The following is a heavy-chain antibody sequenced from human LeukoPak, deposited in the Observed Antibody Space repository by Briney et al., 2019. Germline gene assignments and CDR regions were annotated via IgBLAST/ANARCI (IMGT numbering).Heavy chain of an antibody. CDR1: GGSISSDAYF. D-gene: IGHD2-2*01. J-gene: IGHJ4*02. CDR3: AGIVVVYAAIDY. Sequence: SQSLSLTCTVSGGSISSDAYFWSWLRQHPGKGLEWIGNIYYSGNTYYNPSLKSRVTMSVDTSKNQFCLKLSSVTAADTAVYYCAGIVVVYAAIDYWGQGTLVTVSS. V-gene: IGHV4-31*03. CDR2: IYYSGNT.